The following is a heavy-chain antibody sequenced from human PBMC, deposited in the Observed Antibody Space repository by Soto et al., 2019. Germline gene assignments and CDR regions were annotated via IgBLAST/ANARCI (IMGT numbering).Heavy chain of an antibody. CDR2: INSDGSST. V-gene: IGHV3-74*01. J-gene: IGHJ4*02. CDR3: TRGLSSSSE. CDR1: GLTVYSYW. Sequence: GGSTRLSCAASGLTVYSYWMHWVRQAPGKGLVWVSRINSDGSSTTYADSVKGRFTVSRDNAKNTLYLQMNSLRAEDTAVYYCTRGLSSSSEWGQGTLVTVSS. D-gene: IGHD6-6*01.